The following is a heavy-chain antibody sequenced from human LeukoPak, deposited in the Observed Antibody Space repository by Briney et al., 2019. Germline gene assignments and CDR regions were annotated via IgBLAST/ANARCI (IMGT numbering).Heavy chain of an antibody. CDR2: ISGSGDST. CDR1: GFTFSSYA. Sequence: PGGSLRLSCAASGFTFSSYAMSWVRQAPGKGLEWVSAISGSGDSTYYGDSVRGRFTISRDNSKNTLYLQMNSLRAEDTAVYYCAKDIAVFDYWGQGTLVTVSS. CDR3: AKDIAVFDY. J-gene: IGHJ4*02. D-gene: IGHD6-19*01. V-gene: IGHV3-23*01.